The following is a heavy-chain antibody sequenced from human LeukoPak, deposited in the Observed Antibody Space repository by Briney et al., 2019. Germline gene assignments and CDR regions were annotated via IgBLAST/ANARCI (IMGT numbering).Heavy chain of an antibody. Sequence: PSETLSLTCTVSGGSISGYYWSWIRQPPGKGLEWIGYNYYSGSTNYNPSLKSRVTISVDTSKNQFSLKLSSVTAADTAVYYCASQGGATVYNWFDPWGQGTLVTVSS. J-gene: IGHJ5*02. CDR3: ASQGGATVYNWFDP. D-gene: IGHD1-26*01. CDR1: GGSISGYY. V-gene: IGHV4-59*01. CDR2: NYYSGST.